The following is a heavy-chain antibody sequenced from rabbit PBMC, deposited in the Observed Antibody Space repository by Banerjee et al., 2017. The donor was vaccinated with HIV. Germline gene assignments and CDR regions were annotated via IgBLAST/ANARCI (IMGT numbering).Heavy chain of an antibody. J-gene: IGHJ4*01. D-gene: IGHD4-2*01. V-gene: IGHV1S45*01. CDR1: GFSFNNKYV. CDR2: INTSSGNT. CDR3: ARRADYAGGGNFNL. Sequence: QEQLEESGGDLVKPEGSLTLTCTASGFSFNNKYVMCWVRQAPGKGLEWIACINTSSGNTVYANWAKGRFTISKTPSTTVTLQMTSLTAADTATYFCARRADYAGGGNFNLWGQGTLVTVS.